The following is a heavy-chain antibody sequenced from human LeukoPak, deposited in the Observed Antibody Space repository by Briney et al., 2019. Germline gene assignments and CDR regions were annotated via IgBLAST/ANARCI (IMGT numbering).Heavy chain of an antibody. CDR2: ISWNSGSI. CDR1: GFTFDDYA. CDR3: AKDMGIYDSSGYYYYYGMDV. J-gene: IGHJ6*02. V-gene: IGHV3-9*01. D-gene: IGHD3-22*01. Sequence: GGSLRLSCAASGFTFDDYAMHWVRHAPGKGLEWVSGISWNSGSIGYADSVKGRFTISRDNAKNSLYLQMNSLRAEDTALYYCAKDMGIYDSSGYYYYYGMDVWGQGTTVTVSS.